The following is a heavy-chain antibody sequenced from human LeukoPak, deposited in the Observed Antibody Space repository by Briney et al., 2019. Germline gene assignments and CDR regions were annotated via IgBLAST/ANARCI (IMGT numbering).Heavy chain of an antibody. CDR2: IIPIFGTA. CDR3: ARGVLRFLEWFQYNWFDP. Sequence: SVKVSCKASGGTFSSYAISWVRQAPGQGLEWMGGIIPIFGTANYAQKFQGRVTITADESTSTAYMELSSLRSEDTAVYYCARGVLRFLEWFQYNWFDPWGQGTLVTVSS. V-gene: IGHV1-69*01. CDR1: GGTFSSYA. D-gene: IGHD3-3*01. J-gene: IGHJ5*02.